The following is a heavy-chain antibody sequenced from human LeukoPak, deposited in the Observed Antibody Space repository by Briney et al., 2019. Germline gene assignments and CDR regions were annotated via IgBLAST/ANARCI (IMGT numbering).Heavy chain of an antibody. V-gene: IGHV3-23*01. J-gene: IGHJ4*02. D-gene: IGHD3-22*01. Sequence: GGSLRLSCAASGFTFSSHAMSWVRQAPGKGLEWVSAISAYGETTYYADSVKGRFTFSRDNSKNTLYLQMNSLRVEDTAVYYCAKDDRTHNFDYWGQGTLVTVSS. CDR3: AKDDRTHNFDY. CDR2: ISAYGETT. CDR1: GFTFSSHA.